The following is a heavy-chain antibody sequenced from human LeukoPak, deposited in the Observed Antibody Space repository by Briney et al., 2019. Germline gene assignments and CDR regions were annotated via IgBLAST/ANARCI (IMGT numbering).Heavy chain of an antibody. CDR2: ISYDGSNK. V-gene: IGHV3-30*03. CDR1: GFTFSSYG. CDR3: AREGAFWSGYYLDAFDI. Sequence: PGRSLRLSCAASGFTFSSYGMHWVRQAPGKGLEWVAVISYDGSNKYYADSVKGRFTISRDNSKNTLYLQMNSLRAEDTAVYYCAREGAFWSGYYLDAFDIWGQGTMVTVSS. D-gene: IGHD3-3*01. J-gene: IGHJ3*02.